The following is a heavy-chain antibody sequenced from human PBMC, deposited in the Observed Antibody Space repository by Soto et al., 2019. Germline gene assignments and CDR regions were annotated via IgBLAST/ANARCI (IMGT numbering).Heavy chain of an antibody. J-gene: IGHJ4*02. CDR2: ISYDGSNK. V-gene: IGHV3-30-3*01. CDR3: ARDTTVTTYYFDY. Sequence: PGGSLRLSCAASGGNFSSYAMHWVRQAPGKGLEWVAVISYDGSNKYYADSVKGRFTISRDNSKNTLYLQMNSLRAEDTAVYYCARDTTVTTYYFDYWGQGTLVTVSS. CDR1: GGNFSSYA. D-gene: IGHD4-17*01.